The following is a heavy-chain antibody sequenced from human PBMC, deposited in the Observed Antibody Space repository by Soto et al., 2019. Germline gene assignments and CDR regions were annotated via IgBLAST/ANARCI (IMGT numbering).Heavy chain of an antibody. Sequence: LRLSCAASGFTFRNYHMSWVRQAPGKGLEWVGNVGQDGRQKYYVDSVRGRFTISRDNAKNSVFLEMNSLRVEDTAVYYCATDSPFDHWGQGTPVTVSS. CDR1: GFTFRNYH. V-gene: IGHV3-7*03. J-gene: IGHJ4*02. CDR2: VGQDGRQK. D-gene: IGHD5-18*01. CDR3: ATDSPFDH.